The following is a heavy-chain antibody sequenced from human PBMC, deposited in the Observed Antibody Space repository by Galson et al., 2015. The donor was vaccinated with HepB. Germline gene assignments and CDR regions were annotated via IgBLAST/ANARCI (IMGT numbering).Heavy chain of an antibody. Sequence: SLRLSCAASGFTFSSYAMHWVRQAPGKGLEYVSAISSNGGSTYYADSAKGRFTISRDNSKNTLYLQMSSLRAEDTAVYYCVKGAGLRFLEWLSLDYWGQGTLVTVSS. J-gene: IGHJ4*02. V-gene: IGHV3-64D*06. CDR2: ISSNGGST. CDR3: VKGAGLRFLEWLSLDY. CDR1: GFTFSSYA. D-gene: IGHD3-3*01.